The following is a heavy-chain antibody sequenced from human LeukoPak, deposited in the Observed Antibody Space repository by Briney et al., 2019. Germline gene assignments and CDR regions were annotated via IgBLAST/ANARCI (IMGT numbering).Heavy chain of an antibody. CDR2: ISGDGGST. CDR3: AKGAAAGFYFDY. V-gene: IGHV3-43*02. J-gene: IGHJ4*02. D-gene: IGHD6-13*01. Sequence: GGSLRLSCAASGFTFNDYAMHWVRQAPGKGLEWVSLISGDGGSTYYAASVKGRFTISRDNSKNSLYLQMNSLRTEDTALYYCAKGAAAGFYFDYWGQGTLVTVSS. CDR1: GFTFNDYA.